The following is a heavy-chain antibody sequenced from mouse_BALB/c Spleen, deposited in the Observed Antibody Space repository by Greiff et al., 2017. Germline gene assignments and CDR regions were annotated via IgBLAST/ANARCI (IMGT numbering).Heavy chain of an antibody. J-gene: IGHJ3*01. CDR2: ISYDGSN. D-gene: IGHD2-4*01. Sequence: EVKLVESGPGLVKPSQSLSLTCSVTGYSITSGYYWNWIRQFPGNKLEWMGYISYDGSNNYNPSLKNRISITRDTSKNQFFLKLNSVTTEDTATYYCARALSTMITTWFAYWGQGTLVTVSA. CDR3: ARALSTMITTWFAY. CDR1: GYSITSGYY. V-gene: IGHV3-6*02.